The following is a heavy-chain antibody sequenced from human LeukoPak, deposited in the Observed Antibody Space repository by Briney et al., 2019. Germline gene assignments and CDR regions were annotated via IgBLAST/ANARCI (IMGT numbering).Heavy chain of an antibody. CDR2: IYPGDSDT. CDR1: GYSFTSYW. J-gene: IGHJ5*02. CDR3: ARLALSNRYLVPAGRNWWFDP. V-gene: IGHV5-51*01. Sequence: GESLKISCKGSGYSFTSYWIGWVRQMPGKGLEWMGIIYPGDSDTRYSPSFQGQVTISADKSISTAYLQWSSLKASDTAMYYCARLALSNRYLVPAGRNWWFDPWGQGTPVTVFS. D-gene: IGHD3-9*01.